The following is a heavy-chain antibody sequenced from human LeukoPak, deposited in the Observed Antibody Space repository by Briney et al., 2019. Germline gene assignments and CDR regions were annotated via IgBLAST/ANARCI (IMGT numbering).Heavy chain of an antibody. D-gene: IGHD2-2*01. CDR3: TTVYQFVAF. CDR1: GFTFTNAW. Sequence: GGSLRLSCAGSGFTFTNAWMSWVRQAPGKGLEWVGRIKSNPDGGATEYTAPVKGRFSISRDDSKNTLFLQMNSLKTEDTAMYFCTTVYQFVAFWGQGALVTVSS. CDR2: IKSNPDGGAT. V-gene: IGHV3-15*01. J-gene: IGHJ4*02.